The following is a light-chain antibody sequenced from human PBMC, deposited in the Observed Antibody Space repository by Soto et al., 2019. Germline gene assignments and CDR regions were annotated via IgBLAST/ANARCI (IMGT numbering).Light chain of an antibody. Sequence: IVLTQSPGTLSLSPGERATLSCRASQSLSSGYLGWYQQKPGQAPRLLIYGASSRATGITDRFSGSASGTDFTLTISRLEPEDFAMYYCQQYGVSPWTFGQGTKVEIK. CDR3: QQYGVSPWT. V-gene: IGKV3-20*01. CDR1: QSLSSGY. CDR2: GAS. J-gene: IGKJ1*01.